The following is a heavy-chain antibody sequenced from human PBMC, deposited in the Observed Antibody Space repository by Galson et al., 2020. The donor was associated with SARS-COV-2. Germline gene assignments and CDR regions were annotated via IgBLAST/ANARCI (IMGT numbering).Heavy chain of an antibody. CDR1: GFTFTTYG. Sequence: ASVKVSCKASGFTFTTYGISWVRQAPGQGLEWMGWISAYNGYTKYAQKFQGRVTLTTDTSTTTAYMELWSLTSDDTGGYYCARDRERLSPNSGSSGYLYYGMDGGGRGTTVTVSS. D-gene: IGHD6-6*01. V-gene: IGHV1-18*01. CDR3: ARDRERLSPNSGSSGYLYYGMDG. J-gene: IGHJ6*02. CDR2: ISAYNGYT.